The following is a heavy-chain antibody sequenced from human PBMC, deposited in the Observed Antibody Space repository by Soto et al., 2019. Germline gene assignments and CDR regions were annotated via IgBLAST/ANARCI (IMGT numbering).Heavy chain of an antibody. CDR2: IYYSGST. CDR3: ARASSDDYSVFAY. V-gene: IGHV4-59*01. D-gene: IGHD4-17*01. Sequence: QVQLQESGPGLVKPSETLSLTCTVSGGSISSYYWSWIRQPPGKGLEWIGYIYYSGSTNYNPSLTSRVDIPVATYKNQLALKLSSVTAADTAVYYFARASSDDYSVFAYWGQKTLVTVS. J-gene: IGHJ4*02. CDR1: GGSISSYY.